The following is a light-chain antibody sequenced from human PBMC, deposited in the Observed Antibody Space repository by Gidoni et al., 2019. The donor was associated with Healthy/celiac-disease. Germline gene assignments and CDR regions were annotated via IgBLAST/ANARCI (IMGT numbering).Light chain of an antibody. CDR3: QQYNNWPPLT. J-gene: IGKJ4*01. CDR2: GAS. V-gene: IGKV3-15*01. CDR1: QSVSSN. Sequence: EIVMTQSPATLSVSPGERATLPCRASQSVSSNLAWYQQKPGQAPRLLIYGASTRATGIPVRFSGSGSGTDFTLTISSLQSEDFAIYYCQQYNNWPPLTFGGGTKVEIK.